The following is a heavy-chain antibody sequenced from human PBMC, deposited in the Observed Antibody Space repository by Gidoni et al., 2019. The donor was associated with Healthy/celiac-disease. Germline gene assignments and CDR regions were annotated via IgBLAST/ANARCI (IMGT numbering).Heavy chain of an antibody. D-gene: IGHD3-16*01. J-gene: IGHJ3*02. Sequence: EVQLLESGGGLVQPGGSLRLSCAASGFTFSSYAMSWVRQAPGKGMEWCSAISGSGGSTYYADSVKGRFTISRDNSKNTLYLQMNSLRAEDTAVYYCAKDGGRLRRYGPYDAFDIWGQGTMVTVSS. CDR2: ISGSGGST. CDR1: GFTFSSYA. V-gene: IGHV3-23*01. CDR3: AKDGGRLRRYGPYDAFDI.